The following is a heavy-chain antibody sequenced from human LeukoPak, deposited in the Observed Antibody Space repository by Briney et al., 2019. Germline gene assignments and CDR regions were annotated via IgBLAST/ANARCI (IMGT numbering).Heavy chain of an antibody. CDR1: GGSFSGYY. J-gene: IGHJ6*03. V-gene: IGHV4-34*01. Sequence: PSETLSLTCAVYGGSFSGYYWSWIRQPPGKGLEWIGEINHSGSTNYNPSLKSRVTISVDTSKNQFSLKLSSVTAADTAVYYCARGSVVVVPAAPYYYYYMDVWGKGTTVTVSS. CDR3: ARGSVVVVPAAPYYYYYMDV. CDR2: INHSGST. D-gene: IGHD2-2*01.